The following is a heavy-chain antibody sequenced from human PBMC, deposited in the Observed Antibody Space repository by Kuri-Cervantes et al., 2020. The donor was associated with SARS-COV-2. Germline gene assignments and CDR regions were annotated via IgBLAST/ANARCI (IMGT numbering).Heavy chain of an antibody. J-gene: IGHJ4*02. D-gene: IGHD2-2*01. CDR2: INAGNGNT. CDR1: GYTFTSYA. CDR3: ARTYCSSTSCSPGDY. V-gene: IGHV1-3*01. Sequence: ASVKVSCKASGYTFTSYAMHWVRQAPGQRLEWMGWINAGNGNTKYSQKFQGRVTITRDTSAGTAYMELSSLRSEDTAVYYCARTYCSSTSCSPGDYWGQGTLVTVSS.